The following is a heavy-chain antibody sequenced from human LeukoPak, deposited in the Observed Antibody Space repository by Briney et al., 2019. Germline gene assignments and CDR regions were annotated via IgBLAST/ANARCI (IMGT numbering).Heavy chain of an antibody. CDR2: IWYDGSNK. D-gene: IGHD5-24*01. CDR1: GFTFSSYG. Sequence: PGGSLRLSCAASGFTFSSYGMHWVRQAPGKGLEWVAVIWYDGSNKYYADSVKGRFTISRDNSKSTLYLQMNSLRAEDTAVYYCAKGDGYNAFDYWGQGTLVTVSS. V-gene: IGHV3-30*02. J-gene: IGHJ4*02. CDR3: AKGDGYNAFDY.